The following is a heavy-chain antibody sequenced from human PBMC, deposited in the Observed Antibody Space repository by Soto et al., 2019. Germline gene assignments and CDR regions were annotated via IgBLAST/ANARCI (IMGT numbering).Heavy chain of an antibody. Sequence: TSETLPLTCTVSGGSISSYYWCWIRQPPGKGLEWIGYIYYSGSTNYNPSLKSRVTISVDTSKNQFSLRLSSVTAADTAVYYCARFYGLPYYFDYWGQGTLVTVSS. J-gene: IGHJ4*02. CDR2: IYYSGST. D-gene: IGHD4-17*01. V-gene: IGHV4-59*08. CDR1: GGSISSYY. CDR3: ARFYGLPYYFDY.